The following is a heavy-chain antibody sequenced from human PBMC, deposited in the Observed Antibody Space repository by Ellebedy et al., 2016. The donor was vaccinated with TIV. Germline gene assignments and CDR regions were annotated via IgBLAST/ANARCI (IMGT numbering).Heavy chain of an antibody. J-gene: IGHJ4*02. CDR3: ARDLLGSADY. V-gene: IGHV1-69*04. D-gene: IGHD3-22*01. CDR1: GGTFTSDI. CDR2: IMPILDIA. Sequence: AASVKVSCKASGGTFTSDIISWVRQAPGQGLEWMGRIMPILDIANYPQKFQGRVTITADKSTSTAYMELRSLRSEDTAVYYCARDLLGSADYWGQGTLVTVSS.